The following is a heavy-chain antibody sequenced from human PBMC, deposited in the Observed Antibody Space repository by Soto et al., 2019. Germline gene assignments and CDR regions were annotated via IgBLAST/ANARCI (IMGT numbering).Heavy chain of an antibody. D-gene: IGHD2-15*01. CDR3: AKDVSKLLLDGFNI. Sequence: PGGSLRLSCAASGFTFDDYAMHWVRQAPGRGLEWVSGISWNSGSIGYADSVKGRFTISRENAKNSLYLKMNSLRAEETALYYCAKDVSKLLLDGFNIWGKGTMVTV. CDR1: GFTFDDYA. J-gene: IGHJ3*02. CDR2: ISWNSGSI. V-gene: IGHV3-9*01.